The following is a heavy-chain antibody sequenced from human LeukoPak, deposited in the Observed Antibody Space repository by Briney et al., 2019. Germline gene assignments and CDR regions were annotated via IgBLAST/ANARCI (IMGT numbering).Heavy chain of an antibody. CDR1: GYTFTSYG. CDR2: ISAYNGNT. J-gene: IGHJ4*02. CDR3: ARESIGYYDSSGYLSFDY. Sequence: ASVKVSCKASGYTFTSYGISWVRQAPGQGLEWMGWISAYNGNTNYAQKLQGRVTMTTDTSTSTAYMELRSLRSDDTAVYYCARESIGYYDSSGYLSFDYWGQGTPVTLSS. D-gene: IGHD3-22*01. V-gene: IGHV1-18*01.